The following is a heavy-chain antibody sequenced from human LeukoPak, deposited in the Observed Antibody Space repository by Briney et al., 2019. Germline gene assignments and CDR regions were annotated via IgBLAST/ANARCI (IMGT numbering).Heavy chain of an antibody. CDR1: GYTFTSYY. V-gene: IGHV1-46*01. J-gene: IGHJ5*02. CDR2: INPSGGST. CDR3: ARDRVLQPAGNWFDP. Sequence: ASVKVSCKASGYTFTSYYMHWVRRAPGQGLEWMGIINPSGGSTSYAQKFQGRVTMTRDTSTSTVYMELSSLRSEDTAVYYCARDRVLQPAGNWFDPWGQGTLVTVSS. D-gene: IGHD4/OR15-4a*01.